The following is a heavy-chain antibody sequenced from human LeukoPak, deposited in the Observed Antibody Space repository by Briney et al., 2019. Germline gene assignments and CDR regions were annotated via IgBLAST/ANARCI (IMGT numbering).Heavy chain of an antibody. J-gene: IGHJ4*02. CDR2: ISSSSSYI. Sequence: GGSLRLSCAASGFTFSSYNMNWVRQAPGKGLEWVSSISSSSSYIYYADSVKGRFTISRHNAKNSLYLQMNSLRAEDTAVYYCARGEVHYYSSGSDYWGQGTLVTVSS. D-gene: IGHD3-10*01. V-gene: IGHV3-21*01. CDR1: GFTFSSYN. CDR3: ARGEVHYYSSGSDY.